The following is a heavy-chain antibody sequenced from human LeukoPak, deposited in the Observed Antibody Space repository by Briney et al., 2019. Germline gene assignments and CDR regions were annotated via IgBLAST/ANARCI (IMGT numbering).Heavy chain of an antibody. CDR1: GFTFSSYA. Sequence: PGRSLRLSCAASGFTFSSYAMHWVRQAPGKGLEWVAVISYDGSNKYYADSVKGRFTISRDNSKNTLYLQMNSLRAEDTAVYYCARGQYYFDYWGQGTLVTVPS. J-gene: IGHJ4*02. CDR3: ARGQYYFDY. V-gene: IGHV3-30-3*01. CDR2: ISYDGSNK.